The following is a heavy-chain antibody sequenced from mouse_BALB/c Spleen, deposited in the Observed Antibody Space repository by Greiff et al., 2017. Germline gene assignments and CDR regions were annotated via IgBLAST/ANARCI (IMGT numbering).Heavy chain of an antibody. CDR3: ARGDGGWFAY. CDR1: GDSITSGY. CDR2: ISYSGST. J-gene: IGHJ3*01. D-gene: IGHD3-3*01. Sequence: EVKVEESGPSLVKPSQTLSLTCSVTGDSITSGYWNWIRKFPGNKLEYMGYISYSGSTYYNPSLKSRISITRDTSKNQYYLQLNSVTTEDTATYYCARGDGGWFAYWGQGTLVTVSA. V-gene: IGHV3-8*02.